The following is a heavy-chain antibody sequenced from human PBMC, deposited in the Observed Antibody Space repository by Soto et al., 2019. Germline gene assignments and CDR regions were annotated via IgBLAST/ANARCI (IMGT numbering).Heavy chain of an antibody. CDR3: ARDRKRDYSLFDWFDP. CDR1: GGTFSSYA. V-gene: IGHV1-69*01. CDR2: IIPIFGTA. D-gene: IGHD4-4*01. J-gene: IGHJ5*02. Sequence: QVQLVQSGAEVKKPGSSVKVSCKASGGTFSSYAISWVRQAPGQGLEWMGGIIPIFGTANYAQKFQGRVTITADESTSTAYMELSSLKTEDTAVYYCARDRKRDYSLFDWFDPWGQGTLVTVSS.